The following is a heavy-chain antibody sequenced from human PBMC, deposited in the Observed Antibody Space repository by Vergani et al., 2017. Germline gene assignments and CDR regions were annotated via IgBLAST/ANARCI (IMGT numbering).Heavy chain of an antibody. V-gene: IGHV3-13*01. CDR2: IDTAGDT. CDR3: ARDQNGMDV. Sequence: EVQLVESGGGLVQPGGSLRLSCAASGFTFSSYDMHWVRQATGKGLEWVSAIDTAGDTYYPGSVKGRFTIPRGNAKYSLYLQMNSLRAGDTAVYYCARDQNGMDVWGQGTTVTVSS. J-gene: IGHJ6*02. CDR1: GFTFSSYD.